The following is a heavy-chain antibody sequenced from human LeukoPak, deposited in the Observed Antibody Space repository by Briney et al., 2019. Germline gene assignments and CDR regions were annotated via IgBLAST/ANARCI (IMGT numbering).Heavy chain of an antibody. CDR2: IYYSGST. CDR1: GGSISSYY. Sequence: SETLSPTCTVSGGSISSYYWSWIRQPPGKGLEWIGYIYYSGSTNYNPSLKSRVTISVDTSKKQFSLKLSSVTAADTVVYYCARSGYSYGADAFDIWGQGTMVTVSS. J-gene: IGHJ3*02. CDR3: ARSGYSYGADAFDI. D-gene: IGHD5-18*01. V-gene: IGHV4-59*01.